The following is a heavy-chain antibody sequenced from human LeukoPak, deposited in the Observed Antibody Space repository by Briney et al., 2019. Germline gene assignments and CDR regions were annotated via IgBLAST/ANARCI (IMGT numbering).Heavy chain of an antibody. D-gene: IGHD1-7*01. J-gene: IGHJ6*02. CDR1: GYTFTSYG. V-gene: IGHV1-18*01. CDR2: ISAYNGNT. Sequence: ASVRVSFKASGYTFTSYGISWVRQAPGEGVEWMGWISAYNGNTNYAQKLQGRVTMTTDTSTSTAYMELRSLRSDDTAVYYCAIRGTLGMDVWGQGTTVTVSS. CDR3: AIRGTLGMDV.